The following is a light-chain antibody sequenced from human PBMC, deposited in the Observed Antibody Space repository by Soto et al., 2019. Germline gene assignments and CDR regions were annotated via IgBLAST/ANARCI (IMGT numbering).Light chain of an antibody. V-gene: IGKV3-15*01. CDR2: GAS. CDR1: QSVSSN. J-gene: IGKJ2*01. Sequence: EIVMTQSPATLAVSPGERAALSCRASQSVSSNFAWYQQKPGQAPRLLIYGASSRATGTPARFSGSGSGTEFTLSISSLQSEDLAVYYCQQYNNWPYTFGLGTKVEIK. CDR3: QQYNNWPYT.